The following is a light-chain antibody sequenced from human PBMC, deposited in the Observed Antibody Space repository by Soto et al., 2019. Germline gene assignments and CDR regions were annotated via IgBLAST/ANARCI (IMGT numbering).Light chain of an antibody. V-gene: IGLV2-14*01. CDR3: NSYTSSNTWV. CDR2: EVS. J-gene: IGLJ3*02. Sequence: QSALTQPASVSGSPGQSITLSCTGTSSDVGGYKYVSWYQQHSGNAPKVLIYEVSNRPLGVSNRFSGSKSGNTASLTISGLQAEDEGDYYCNSYTSSNTWVFGGGTKLTVL. CDR1: SSDVGGYKY.